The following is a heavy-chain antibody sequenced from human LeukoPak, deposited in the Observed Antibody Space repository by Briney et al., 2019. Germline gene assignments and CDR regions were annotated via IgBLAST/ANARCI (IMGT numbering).Heavy chain of an antibody. CDR2: INPSGGST. CDR3: ATVSYIVVVPAARSDNWFDP. J-gene: IGHJ5*02. V-gene: IGHV1-46*01. Sequence: ASVKVSCKASGYIFTSYFMHWVRQAPGQGLEWMGLINPSGGSTRYAQKFQGRVTMTRDMSTSTVYMELSSLRSEDTAVYYCATVSYIVVVPAARSDNWFDPWGQGTLVTVSS. D-gene: IGHD2-2*01. CDR1: GYIFTSYF.